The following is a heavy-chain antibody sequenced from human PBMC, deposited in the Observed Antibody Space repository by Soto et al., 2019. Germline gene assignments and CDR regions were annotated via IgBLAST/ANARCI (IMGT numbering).Heavy chain of an antibody. Sequence: ASVKVSCKASGYTFTRYTMNWVRQAPGQRLEWMGWINPDNGNTKSSQKFQDRVIITRDTSASTAYMDRSSLRSEDTAVYYCARGIATGQLDPWGQGTLVTVSS. J-gene: IGHJ5*02. CDR3: ARGIATGQLDP. V-gene: IGHV1-3*01. CDR2: INPDNGNT. CDR1: GYTFTRYT. D-gene: IGHD2-15*01.